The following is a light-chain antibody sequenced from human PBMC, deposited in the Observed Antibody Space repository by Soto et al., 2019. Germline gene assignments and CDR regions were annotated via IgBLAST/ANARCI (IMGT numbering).Light chain of an antibody. V-gene: IGKV3-15*01. J-gene: IGKJ1*01. CDR2: GAF. CDR1: QSVSSN. Sequence: EIVMTQSPVTLSVSPGERATLSCRASQSVSSNLAWYQQKPGQAPRLLIYGAFTRATGIPARFSGSGSGTEFTLTISSLQSEDFAVYYCQQYNDWPPWTFGQGTRVEIK. CDR3: QQYNDWPPWT.